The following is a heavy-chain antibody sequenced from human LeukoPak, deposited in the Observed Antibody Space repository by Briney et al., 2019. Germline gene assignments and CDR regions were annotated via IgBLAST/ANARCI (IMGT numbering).Heavy chain of an antibody. V-gene: IGHV1-2*06. J-gene: IGHJ5*02. D-gene: IGHD6-19*01. CDR1: GYTFTGYY. CDR3: ARDRTRYSSGWYRP. CDR2: INPNSGGT. Sequence: ASVKVSCKASGYTFTGYYMHWVRQAPGQGLEWMGRINPNSGGTNYAQKFQGRVTMTRDTSISTAYMELSRLRSDDTAVYYCARDRTRYSSGWYRPWGQGTLVTVSS.